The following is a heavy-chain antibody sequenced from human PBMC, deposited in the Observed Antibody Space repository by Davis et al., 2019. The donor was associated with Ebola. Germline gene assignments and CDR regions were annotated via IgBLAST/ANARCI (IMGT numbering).Heavy chain of an antibody. D-gene: IGHD2-2*02. CDR1: GFTFSSYG. CDR3: AKEPQDIVVVPAAIRPYYFDY. J-gene: IGHJ4*02. V-gene: IGHV3-30*18. CDR2: ISYDGSNK. Sequence: GESLKISCAASGFTFSSYGMHWVRQAPGKGLEWVAVISYDGSNKYYADSVKGRFTISRDNSKNTLYLQMNSLRAEDTAVYYCAKEPQDIVVVPAAIRPYYFDYWGQGTLVTVSS.